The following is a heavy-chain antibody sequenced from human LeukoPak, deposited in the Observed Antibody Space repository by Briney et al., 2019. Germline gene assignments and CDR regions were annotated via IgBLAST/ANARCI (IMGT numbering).Heavy chain of an antibody. CDR2: ISGSGGST. CDR1: GFTFSSYA. Sequence: PGGSLRLSCAASGFTFSSYAMSWVRQAPGKGLEWVSAISGSGGSTYYADSVKGRFTTSRDNSKNTLYLQMNSLRAEDTAVYYCAKALFGRDAFDIWGQGTMVTVSS. D-gene: IGHD1-26*01. J-gene: IGHJ3*02. CDR3: AKALFGRDAFDI. V-gene: IGHV3-23*01.